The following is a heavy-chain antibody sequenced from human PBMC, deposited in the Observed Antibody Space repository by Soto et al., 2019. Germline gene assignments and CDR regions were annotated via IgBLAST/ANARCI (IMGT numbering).Heavy chain of an antibody. CDR1: EFTFSSYA. V-gene: IGHV3-23*01. J-gene: IGHJ4*02. Sequence: EVQLLESGGGLVQPGGSLRLSCAASEFTFSSYAMSWVRQAPGKGLEWVSVISGSGGSTYYADSVKGRFTISRDNSKNTLYLQMNSLRAEDTAVDYCAKRGSGSQFDYWGQGTLVTVSS. CDR3: AKRGSGSQFDY. CDR2: ISGSGGST. D-gene: IGHD1-26*01.